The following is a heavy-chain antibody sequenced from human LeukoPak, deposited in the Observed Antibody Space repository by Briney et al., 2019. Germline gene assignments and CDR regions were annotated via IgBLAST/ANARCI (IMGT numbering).Heavy chain of an antibody. Sequence: GGSLRLSCAASGFTFSSYGMHWVRQAPGKGLEWVAVISYDGSNKYYADSVKGRFTISRDNSKNTLYLQMNSLRAEDTAVYYCAKDQWLQLTIGPTRHGPFDYWGQGTLVTVSS. V-gene: IGHV3-30*18. CDR2: ISYDGSNK. CDR1: GFTFSSYG. J-gene: IGHJ4*02. CDR3: AKDQWLQLTIGPTRHGPFDY. D-gene: IGHD4-4*01.